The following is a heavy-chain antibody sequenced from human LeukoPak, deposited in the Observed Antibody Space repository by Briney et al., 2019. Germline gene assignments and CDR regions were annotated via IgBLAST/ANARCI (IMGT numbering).Heavy chain of an antibody. Sequence: ASVKVSCKASGYTFTGYYMHWVRQAPGQGLEWMGWINPNSGGTNYAQKFQGRVTMTRDTSISTAYMELSRLRSDDTAVYYCARDWTGTTQFYYYFYYMDVWGKGTTVTVSS. J-gene: IGHJ6*03. CDR3: ARDWTGTTQFYYYFYYMDV. V-gene: IGHV1-2*02. CDR1: GYTFTGYY. D-gene: IGHD1-7*01. CDR2: INPNSGGT.